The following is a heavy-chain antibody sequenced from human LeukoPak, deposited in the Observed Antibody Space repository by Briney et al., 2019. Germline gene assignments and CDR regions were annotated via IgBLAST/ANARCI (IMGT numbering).Heavy chain of an antibody. CDR2: ISYDGSNK. D-gene: IGHD6-19*01. CDR3: AKDPSSGWYPTTNYFGY. J-gene: IGHJ4*02. Sequence: GGSLRLSCAASGFTFSSYAMHWVRQAPGKGLEWVAVISYDGSNKYYADSVKGRFTISRDNSKNTLYLQMNSLRAEDTAVYYCAKDPSSGWYPTTNYFGYWGQGTLVTVSS. V-gene: IGHV3-30*04. CDR1: GFTFSSYA.